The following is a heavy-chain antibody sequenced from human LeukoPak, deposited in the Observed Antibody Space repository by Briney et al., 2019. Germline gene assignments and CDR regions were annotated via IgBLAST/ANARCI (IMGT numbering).Heavy chain of an antibody. CDR1: GGSISSGDYY. Sequence: SETLSLTCTVSGGSISSGDYYWSWIRQPPGKGLEWIGYIYYSGSTNCNPSLKSRVTISVDTSKNQFSLKLSSVTAADTAVYYCARVSGYCSSTSCYDPLIDYWGQGTLVTVSS. V-gene: IGHV4-61*08. D-gene: IGHD2-2*01. J-gene: IGHJ4*02. CDR3: ARVSGYCSSTSCYDPLIDY. CDR2: IYYSGST.